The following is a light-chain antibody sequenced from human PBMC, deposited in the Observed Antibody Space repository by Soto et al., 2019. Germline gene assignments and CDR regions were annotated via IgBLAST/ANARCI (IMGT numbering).Light chain of an antibody. CDR2: EVN. V-gene: IGLV2-8*01. Sequence: QSVLTQPPSASGSPGQSVAISCTGTSSDVGGYNYVSWYQQHPGKAPKLMIYEVNKRPSGVPDRFSGSKSGNTASLTISGLQPEDEADYYCCLYTGATTYVFGTGTKVTVL. CDR3: CLYTGATTYV. J-gene: IGLJ1*01. CDR1: SSDVGGYNY.